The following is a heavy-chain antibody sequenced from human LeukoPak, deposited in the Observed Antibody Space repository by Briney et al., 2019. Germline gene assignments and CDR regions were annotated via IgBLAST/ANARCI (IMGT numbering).Heavy chain of an antibody. CDR1: GLPLISYS. D-gene: IGHD2-15*01. Sequence: GGSLRLSCAASGLPLISYSINWVRQAPGKGLEWVSYISSSGSAIYYVDSVKGRFTVSRDNAKNSLFLQMNSPRAEDTAVYYCVRVKGSYFDYWGQGALVTVSS. CDR3: VRVKGSYFDY. J-gene: IGHJ4*02. V-gene: IGHV3-48*01. CDR2: ISSSGSAI.